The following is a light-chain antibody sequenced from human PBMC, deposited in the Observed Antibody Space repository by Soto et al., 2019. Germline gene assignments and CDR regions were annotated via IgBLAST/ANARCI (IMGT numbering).Light chain of an antibody. CDR1: QSVDND. J-gene: IGKJ5*01. Sequence: EIVMTQSPATLSVSPGDRATLSCRASQSVDNDLAWYQQKPGQPPRLLIYDASTRATGIPARFSGSQSGTEFTLTISSLQSEDFAVYYCQQYNNWPPTTFGQGTRLEIK. V-gene: IGKV3D-15*01. CDR2: DAS. CDR3: QQYNNWPPTT.